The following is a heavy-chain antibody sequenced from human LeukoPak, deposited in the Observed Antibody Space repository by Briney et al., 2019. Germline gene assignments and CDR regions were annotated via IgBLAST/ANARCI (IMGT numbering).Heavy chain of an antibody. D-gene: IGHD6-13*01. CDR2: INPNSGGT. V-gene: IGHV1-2*02. CDR3: AMILVAAAWAFDC. J-gene: IGHJ4*02. Sequence: ASVKVSCKASGYTFTGYYMHWVRQAPGQGLEWMGWINPNSGGTNYAQKFQGRVTMTRDTSISTAYMELSRLRSDDTAVYYCAMILVAAAWAFDCWGQGTLVTVSS. CDR1: GYTFTGYY.